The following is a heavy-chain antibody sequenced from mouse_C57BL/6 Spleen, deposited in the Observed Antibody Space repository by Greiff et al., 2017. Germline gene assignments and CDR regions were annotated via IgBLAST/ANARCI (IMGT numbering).Heavy chain of an antibody. V-gene: IGHV5-17*01. CDR3: ARPVKIGYAMDY. CDR1: GFTFSDYG. Sequence: EVHLVESGGGLVKPGGSLKLSCAASGFTFSDYGMHWVRQAPEKGLEWVAYISSGSSTIYYADTVKGRFTISRDNAKNTLFLQMTSLRSEDTAMYYCARPVKIGYAMDYWGQGTSVTVSS. D-gene: IGHD1-1*01. CDR2: ISSGSSTI. J-gene: IGHJ4*01.